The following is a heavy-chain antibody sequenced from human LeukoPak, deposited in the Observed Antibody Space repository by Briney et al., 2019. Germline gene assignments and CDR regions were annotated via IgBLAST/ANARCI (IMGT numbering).Heavy chain of an antibody. CDR3: ARELGYCSSTSCHADY. J-gene: IGHJ4*02. D-gene: IGHD2-2*01. V-gene: IGHV1-2*02. CDR1: GYTFTGYY. CDR2: INPNSGGT. Sequence: GASVKVSCKASGYTFTGYYMHWVRQAPGQGLEWMGWINPNSGGTNYAQKFQGRVIMTRDTSISTAYMELSRLRSDDTAVYYCARELGYCSSTSCHADYWGQGTLVTVSS.